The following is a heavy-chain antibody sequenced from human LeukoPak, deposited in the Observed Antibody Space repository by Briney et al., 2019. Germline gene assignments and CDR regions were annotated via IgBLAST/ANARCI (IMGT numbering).Heavy chain of an antibody. CDR3: AATEGDTIFQDY. J-gene: IGHJ4*02. CDR1: GGSISSYY. D-gene: IGHD3-9*01. V-gene: IGHV4-59*01. Sequence: PSETLSLTCTVSGGSISSYYWSWIRQPPGKGLEWIGYIYYSGSTNYNPSLKSRVTISVDTSKNQFSLKLSSVTAADTAVYYCAATEGDTIFQDYWGQGTLVTVSS. CDR2: IYYSGST.